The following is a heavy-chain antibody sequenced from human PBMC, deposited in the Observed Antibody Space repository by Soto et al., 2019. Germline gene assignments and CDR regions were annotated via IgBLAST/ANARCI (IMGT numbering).Heavy chain of an antibody. D-gene: IGHD2-21*02. V-gene: IGHV3-30*18. CDR2: ISYDGSNK. CDR3: AKDKHIVVVTAPFDY. J-gene: IGHJ4*02. CDR1: GLTFSSYV. Sequence: GGSLRLSCAASGLTFSSYVMHWVLQAPGKGLEWVAVISYDGSNKYYADSVKGRFTISRDNSKNTLYLQMNSLRAEDTAVYYCAKDKHIVVVTAPFDYWGQGTLVTVSS.